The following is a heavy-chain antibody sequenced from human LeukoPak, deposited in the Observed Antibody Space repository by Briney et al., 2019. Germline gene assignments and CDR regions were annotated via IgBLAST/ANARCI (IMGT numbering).Heavy chain of an antibody. CDR1: GFTFSSYA. J-gene: IGHJ4*02. V-gene: IGHV3-30-3*01. CDR2: ISYDGSNK. Sequence: PGGSLRLSCAASGFTFSSYAMHWVRQAPGKGLEWVAVISYDGSNKYYADSVKGRFTISRDNSKNTLYLQMNSLRAEDTAVYYCARASRLTGTFDYWGQGTLVTVSS. D-gene: IGHD3-9*01. CDR3: ARASRLTGTFDY.